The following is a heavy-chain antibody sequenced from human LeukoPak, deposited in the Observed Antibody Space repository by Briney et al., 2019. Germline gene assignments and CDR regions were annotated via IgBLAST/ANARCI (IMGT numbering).Heavy chain of an antibody. CDR2: IWHNGSYK. Sequence: PGESPRLSCAASEFPFSSYGMHWVRQAPGKGLEWVAVIWHNGSYKYYAGSVKGRFTISRDNSKNTSYLQMDSLRAEDTAVYFCASGDYSSGWRLDYWGQGTLVTVSS. D-gene: IGHD6-19*01. CDR1: EFPFSSYG. CDR3: ASGDYSSGWRLDY. V-gene: IGHV3-33*03. J-gene: IGHJ4*02.